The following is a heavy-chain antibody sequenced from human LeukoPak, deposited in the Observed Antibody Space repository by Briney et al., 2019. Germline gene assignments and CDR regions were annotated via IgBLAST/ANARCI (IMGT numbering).Heavy chain of an antibody. Sequence: GSSVKVSCKASGYTFTSYGISWVRQAPGQGLEWMGWINPNSGGTNYAQKFQGRVTMTRDTSISTAYMELSRLRSDDTAVYYCARDGHYGSGSYWGFYYYMDVWGKGTTVTISS. J-gene: IGHJ6*03. D-gene: IGHD3-10*01. V-gene: IGHV1-2*02. CDR2: INPNSGGT. CDR1: GYTFTSYG. CDR3: ARDGHYGSGSYWGFYYYMDV.